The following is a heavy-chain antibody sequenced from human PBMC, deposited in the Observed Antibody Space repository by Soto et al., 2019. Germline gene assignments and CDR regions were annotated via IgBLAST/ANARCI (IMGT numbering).Heavy chain of an antibody. CDR2: ITPQSGEI. CDR3: ARRDSGGFYRFFDS. J-gene: IGHJ4*02. Sequence: QVHLVQSGAEVKRPGDSVKVSCKASGYTFTDYHIHWVRQAPGQGLEWMGRITPQSGEIYYSPKFQGRVTLTRDTSISTGYMELTTLTFDDTAVYYCARRDSGGFYRFFDSWGQGTLVTVSS. V-gene: IGHV1-2*02. D-gene: IGHD2-15*01. CDR1: GYTFTDYH.